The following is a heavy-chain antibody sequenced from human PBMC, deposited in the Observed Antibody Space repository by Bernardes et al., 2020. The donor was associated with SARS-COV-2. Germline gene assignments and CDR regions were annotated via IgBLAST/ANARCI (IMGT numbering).Heavy chain of an antibody. D-gene: IGHD6-6*01. J-gene: IGHJ4*02. CDR2: INHSGST. CDR3: ASFEYSSALGFDY. V-gene: IGHV4-34*01. CDR1: GWSFSGYY. Sequence: SETLSLTCAVYGWSFSGYYWSWIRQPPGKFLWCIGEINHSGSTNYNPSLKSRVTISVDTSKNQFSLKLSSVTAADTAVYYCASFEYSSALGFDYWGQGTLVTVSS.